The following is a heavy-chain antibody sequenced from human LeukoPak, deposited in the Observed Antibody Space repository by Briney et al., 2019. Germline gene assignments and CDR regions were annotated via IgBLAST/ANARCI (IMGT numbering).Heavy chain of an antibody. D-gene: IGHD3-22*01. V-gene: IGHV4-61*02. CDR3: ARGPTYYYDSSGPYYFDY. CDR1: GGSISSGSYY. J-gene: IGHJ4*02. Sequence: SQTLSLTCTVSGGSISSGSYYWSWIRQPAGKGLEWIGRIYTSGSTNYNPSLKSRVTISVDTSKNQFSLKLSSVTAADTAVYYCARGPTYYYDSSGPYYFDYWGQGTLVTVSS. CDR2: IYTSGST.